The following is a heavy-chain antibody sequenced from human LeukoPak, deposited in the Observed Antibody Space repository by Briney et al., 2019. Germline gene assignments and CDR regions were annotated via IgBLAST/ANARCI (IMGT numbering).Heavy chain of an antibody. V-gene: IGHV3-7*05. CDR1: GFTFSNYW. D-gene: IGHD1-1*01. J-gene: IGHJ4*02. Sequence: GGSLRLSCAASGFTFSNYWMTWVRQAPGKGLEWVATIHPDGSEKYYADSVKGRFTISRDNADNSLYLQMSSLRAEDTAVYFCSSQFNNNWNCWGQGTLVTVSS. CDR2: IHPDGSEK. CDR3: SSQFNNNWNC.